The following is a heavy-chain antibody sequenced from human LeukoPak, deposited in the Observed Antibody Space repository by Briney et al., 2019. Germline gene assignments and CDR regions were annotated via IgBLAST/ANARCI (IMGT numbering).Heavy chain of an antibody. CDR3: ARIENGVIDY. D-gene: IGHD3-16*02. V-gene: IGHV4-38-2*01. CDR2: IYHSGST. Sequence: PSETLSLTCAVSGYSISSGYYWGWIRQPPGKGLEWIGSIYHSGSTYYNPSLKSRVTISVDTSKNQFSLKLSSVTAADTAVYYCARIENGVIDYWRQGTLVTVSS. J-gene: IGHJ4*02. CDR1: GYSISSGYY.